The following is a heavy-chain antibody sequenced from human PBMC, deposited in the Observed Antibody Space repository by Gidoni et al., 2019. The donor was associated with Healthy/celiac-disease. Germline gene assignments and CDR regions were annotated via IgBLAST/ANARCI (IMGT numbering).Heavy chain of an antibody. D-gene: IGHD1-26*01. CDR3: TRYLGAISIQTFDY. CDR1: GFTFGDYA. Sequence: EVQLVASGGGLVQPGRSLRLSCTASGFTFGDYAMSWFRQAPGKGLGWVGFIRSKAYGGTTEYAASVKGRFTISRDDSNSIAYLQMNSLKTEVTAVYYCTRYLGAISIQTFDYWGQGTLVTVSS. CDR2: IRSKAYGGTT. V-gene: IGHV3-49*03. J-gene: IGHJ4*02.